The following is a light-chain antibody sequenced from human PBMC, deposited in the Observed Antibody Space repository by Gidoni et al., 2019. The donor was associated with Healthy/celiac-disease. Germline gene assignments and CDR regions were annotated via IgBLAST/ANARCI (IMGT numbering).Light chain of an antibody. J-gene: IGKJ2*01. Sequence: EIELTQSPAALSLSPGERATLSCRASQSVSSYLDWYQQKPGQAPRLLIYDASNRATGIPARFSGSGSGTDFTLTISSLEPEDFAVYYCQQRSNWPPYTFGQGTKLEIK. CDR1: QSVSSY. V-gene: IGKV3-11*01. CDR2: DAS. CDR3: QQRSNWPPYT.